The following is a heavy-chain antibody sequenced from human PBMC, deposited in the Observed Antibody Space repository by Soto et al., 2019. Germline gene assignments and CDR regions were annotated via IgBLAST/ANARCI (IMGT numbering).Heavy chain of an antibody. CDR3: ARGLPWIQLWPYYYYYGMDV. Sequence: QVQLQQWGAGLLKPSETLSLTCAVYGGYFSGYYWSWIRQPPGKGLEWIGEINHSGSTNYNPSLKSRVTISVDTSKNQFSLKLSSVTAADTAVYYCARGLPWIQLWPYYYYYGMDVWGQGTTVTVSS. J-gene: IGHJ6*02. CDR2: INHSGST. CDR1: GGYFSGYY. D-gene: IGHD5-18*01. V-gene: IGHV4-34*01.